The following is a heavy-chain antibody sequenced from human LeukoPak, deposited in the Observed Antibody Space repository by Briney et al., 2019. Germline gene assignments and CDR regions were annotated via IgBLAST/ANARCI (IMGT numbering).Heavy chain of an antibody. D-gene: IGHD2-2*01. CDR1: GFTFSSYG. Sequence: GRSLRLSCAASGFTFSSYGMHWVRQAPGKGLEWVAVISYDGSNKYYADSVKGRFTISRDNSKNTLYLQMNSLRAEDTAVYYCAKPTLGYCSSTSCLISYYYYMDVWGKGTTVTVSS. CDR2: ISYDGSNK. V-gene: IGHV3-30*18. J-gene: IGHJ6*03. CDR3: AKPTLGYCSSTSCLISYYYYMDV.